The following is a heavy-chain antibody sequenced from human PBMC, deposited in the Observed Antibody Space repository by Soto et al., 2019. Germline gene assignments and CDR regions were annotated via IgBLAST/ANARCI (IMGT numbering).Heavy chain of an antibody. J-gene: IGHJ5*02. CDR2: INAGNGNT. D-gene: IGHD3-10*01. CDR3: ARVGNTYYYGSGSYYTDNWFDP. Sequence: QVQLVQSGAEVKKPGASVKVSCKASGYTFTSYAMHWVRQAPGQRLEWMGWINAGNGNTKYSQKFQGRVTITRDTSASTAYMELSSLRSEDTAVYYCARVGNTYYYGSGSYYTDNWFDPWGQGTLVTVSS. CDR1: GYTFTSYA. V-gene: IGHV1-3*01.